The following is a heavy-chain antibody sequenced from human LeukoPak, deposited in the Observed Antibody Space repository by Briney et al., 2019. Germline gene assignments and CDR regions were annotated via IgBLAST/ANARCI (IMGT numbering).Heavy chain of an antibody. CDR2: IYHSGST. V-gene: IGHV4-30-2*01. CDR3: ARALLWSGYYTGIYYFDY. J-gene: IGHJ4*02. D-gene: IGHD3-3*01. Sequence: SQTLSLTCAVSGGSISSGGYSWSWIRQLPGKGLEWIGYIYHSGSTYYNPSLKSRVTISVDRSKNQFSLKLSSVTAADTAVYYCARALLWSGYYTGIYYFDYWGQGTLVTVSS. CDR1: GGSISSGGYS.